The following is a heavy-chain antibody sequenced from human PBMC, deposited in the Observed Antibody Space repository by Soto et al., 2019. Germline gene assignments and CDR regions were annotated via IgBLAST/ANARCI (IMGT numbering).Heavy chain of an antibody. Sequence: SETLSLTCTVSGGSISSYYWSWIRQPPGKGLEWIGYIYYSGITNYNPSLKSRVTISVDTSKNQFSLKLSSVTAADTAVYYCARSSIARYYYYGMDVWGQGTTVTVSS. CDR2: IYYSGIT. CDR1: GGSISSYY. CDR3: ARSSIARYYYYGMDV. V-gene: IGHV4-59*01. J-gene: IGHJ6*02. D-gene: IGHD6-6*01.